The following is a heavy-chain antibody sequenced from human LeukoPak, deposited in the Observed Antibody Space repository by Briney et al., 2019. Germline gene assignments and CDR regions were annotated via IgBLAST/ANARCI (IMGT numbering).Heavy chain of an antibody. CDR1: GFTFSSYA. J-gene: IGHJ4*02. D-gene: IGHD3-10*01. CDR2: ISGSGGST. CDR3: ARRKGFGSGSDY. V-gene: IGHV3-23*01. Sequence: GGSLRLSCAASGFTFSSYAMSWVRQAPGKGLEWVSAISGSGGSTYYADSVKGRFTISRDNSKNTLYLQMNSLRAEDTAVYYCARRKGFGSGSDYWGQGTLVTVSS.